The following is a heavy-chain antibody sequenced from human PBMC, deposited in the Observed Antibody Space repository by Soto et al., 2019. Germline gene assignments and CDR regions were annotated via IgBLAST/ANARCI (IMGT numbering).Heavy chain of an antibody. CDR3: ARGLRGYTGYDGGGAFDI. Sequence: QVQLVQSGTEVKKSGSSVKVSCKASGDTFTNFAISWMRQAPGQGLEWMGGIIPMFGTPNYAQKFQGSVTIPADRSTSTAYLELRSLRSEDTAVYYCARGLRGYTGYDGGGAFDIWGQGTMVTVSS. CDR2: IIPMFGTP. CDR1: GDTFTNFA. V-gene: IGHV1-69*06. D-gene: IGHD5-12*01. J-gene: IGHJ3*02.